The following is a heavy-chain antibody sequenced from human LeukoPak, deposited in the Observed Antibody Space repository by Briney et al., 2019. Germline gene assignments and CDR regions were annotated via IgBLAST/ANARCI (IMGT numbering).Heavy chain of an antibody. CDR3: AKRLHSSDYYVAFDY. V-gene: IGHV3-23*01. D-gene: IGHD6-25*01. J-gene: IGHJ4*02. Sequence: QPGGSLRLSCAASGFTFSTYGMSWVRQAPGKVLDCASFLSGSGGSTYYDDSVKGRFTISRDNSNNTLYLKMNSLRAEDTAIYYCAKRLHSSDYYVAFDYWGQGTLVTVSS. CDR1: GFTFSTYG. CDR2: LSGSGGST.